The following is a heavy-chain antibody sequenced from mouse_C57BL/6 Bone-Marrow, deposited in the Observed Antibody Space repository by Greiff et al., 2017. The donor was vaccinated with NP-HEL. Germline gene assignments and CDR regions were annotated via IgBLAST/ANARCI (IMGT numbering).Heavy chain of an antibody. CDR3: ARSYRGLYYYAMDY. V-gene: IGHV5-17*01. CDR2: ISSGSSTI. D-gene: IGHD2-12*01. Sequence: EVHLVESGGGLVKPGGSLKLSCAASGFTFSDYGMHWVRQAPEKGLEWVAYISSGSSTIYYADTVKGRFTISRDTAKTTLFLQMHSLRSDETAIYYCARSYRGLYYYAMDYWGQGTSVTVSS. CDR1: GFTFSDYG. J-gene: IGHJ4*01.